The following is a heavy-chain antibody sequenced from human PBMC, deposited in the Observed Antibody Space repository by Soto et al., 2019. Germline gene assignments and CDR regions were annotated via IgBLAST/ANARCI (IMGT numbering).Heavy chain of an antibody. V-gene: IGHV1-69*01. CDR2: IIPSFGTA. J-gene: IGHJ3*02. Sequence: QVQLVQSGAEVKKPGPSVKVYCKASGGTFSSYAISWVRQAPGQGLEWMGGIIPSFGTANYAQKFQGRVTITADESTRTAYMELSSLRSGDTAVYYCASSVDTAMVEAFDIWGQGTMVTVSS. CDR1: GGTFSSYA. D-gene: IGHD5-18*01. CDR3: ASSVDTAMVEAFDI.